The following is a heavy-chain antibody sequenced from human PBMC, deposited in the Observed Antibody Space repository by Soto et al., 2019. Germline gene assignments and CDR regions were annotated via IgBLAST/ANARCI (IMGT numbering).Heavy chain of an antibody. J-gene: IGHJ4*02. V-gene: IGHV4-39*01. CDR1: GGSISSSSYY. Sequence: SETLSLTCTVSGGSISSSSYYWGWIRQPPGKGLEWIGSIYYSGSTYYNPSLKSRVTISVDTSKNQFSLKLSSVTAADTAVYYCARHPVPLYYYGSGRGNFDYWGQGTLVTVSS. CDR2: IYYSGST. CDR3: ARHPVPLYYYGSGRGNFDY. D-gene: IGHD3-10*01.